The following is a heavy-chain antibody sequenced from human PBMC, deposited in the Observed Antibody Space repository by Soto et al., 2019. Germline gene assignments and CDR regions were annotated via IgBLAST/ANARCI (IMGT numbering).Heavy chain of an antibody. D-gene: IGHD2-21*01. J-gene: IGHJ4*02. Sequence: QVQLVQSGAEVKKPGASVKVSCKTSGYTFTTYGVSWVRQAPGLGLEWMGWISGYNGNTNSAPKFQGRVSMTTDTSTSTAYMELRSLRSDHTAVYYCASDERTDCGGDNCEHYFDYWGQGTLVTVSS. CDR1: GYTFTTYG. CDR2: ISGYNGNT. V-gene: IGHV1-18*01. CDR3: ASDERTDCGGDNCEHYFDY.